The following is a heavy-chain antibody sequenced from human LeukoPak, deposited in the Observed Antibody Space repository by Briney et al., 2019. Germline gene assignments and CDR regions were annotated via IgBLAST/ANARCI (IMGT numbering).Heavy chain of an antibody. D-gene: IGHD3-22*01. CDR3: ASYSSGYYYFDY. V-gene: IGHV4-30-4*01. CDR2: IYYSGST. CDR1: GGSISSGDYY. Sequence: SETLSLTCTVSGGSISSGDYYWSWIRQPPGKGLEWIGYIYYSGSTYYNPSLKSRVTISVDTSKNQFSLKLSSVTAADTAVYYCASYSSGYYYFDYWGQGTLVTVSS. J-gene: IGHJ4*02.